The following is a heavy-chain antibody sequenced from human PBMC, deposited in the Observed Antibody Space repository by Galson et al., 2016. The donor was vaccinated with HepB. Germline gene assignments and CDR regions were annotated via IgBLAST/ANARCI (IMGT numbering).Heavy chain of an antibody. CDR2: ITPILGKP. J-gene: IGHJ4*02. CDR1: GGSFNSYT. V-gene: IGHV1-69*02. Sequence: SVKVSCKASGGSFNSYTFSWVRQARGQGLEWMGRITPILGKPNYAQKFQGRVTIAADRSTSTVYLDLSSLKSEDTAVYYCATEWERQDSFDYWAQGTLVTVTS. CDR3: ATEWERQDSFDY. D-gene: IGHD1-26*01.